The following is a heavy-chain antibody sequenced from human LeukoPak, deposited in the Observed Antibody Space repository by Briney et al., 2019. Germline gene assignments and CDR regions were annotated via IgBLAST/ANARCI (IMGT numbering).Heavy chain of an antibody. D-gene: IGHD2-8*01. Sequence: PGGSLRLSCAASGFTFSSYAMSWVRQAPGKGLEWVGFIRSKAYGGTTEYAASVKGRFTISRDDSKSIAYLQMNSLKTEDTAVYYCTRAVGYCTNGVCYHEPFDIWGQGTMVTVSS. V-gene: IGHV3-49*04. CDR3: TRAVGYCTNGVCYHEPFDI. CDR1: GFTFSSYA. J-gene: IGHJ3*02. CDR2: IRSKAYGGTT.